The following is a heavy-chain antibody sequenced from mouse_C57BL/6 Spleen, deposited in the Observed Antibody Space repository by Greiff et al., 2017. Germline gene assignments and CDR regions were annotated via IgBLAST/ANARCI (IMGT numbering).Heavy chain of an antibody. J-gene: IGHJ2*01. CDR2: IDPETGGT. D-gene: IGHD1-1*01. CDR1: GYTFTDYE. Sequence: QVQLQQSGAELVRPGASVTLSCKASGYTFTDYEMHWVKQTPVHGLEWIGAIDPETGGTAYNQKFKGKAILTADKSSSTAYMELRSLTSEDSAVYYCTRRILPWNFDDWGQGTTLTVSS. V-gene: IGHV1-15*01. CDR3: TRRILPWNFDD.